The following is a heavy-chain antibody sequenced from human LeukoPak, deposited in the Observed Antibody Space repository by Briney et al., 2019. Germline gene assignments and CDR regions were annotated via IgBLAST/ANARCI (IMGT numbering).Heavy chain of an antibody. CDR1: GYTFTSYG. D-gene: IGHD6-13*01. CDR3: ARQVTAGMGDNWFDP. Sequence: ASVKVSCKASGYTFTSYGISWVRQAPGRGLEWMGWISAYNGNTNYAQKLQGRVTMTTDTSTSTAYMELRSLRSDDTAVYYCARQVTAGMGDNWFDPWGQGTLVTVSS. CDR2: ISAYNGNT. V-gene: IGHV1-18*01. J-gene: IGHJ5*02.